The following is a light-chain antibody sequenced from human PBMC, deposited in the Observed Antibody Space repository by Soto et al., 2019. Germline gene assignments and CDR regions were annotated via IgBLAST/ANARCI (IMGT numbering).Light chain of an antibody. CDR2: AAS. Sequence: DIQLTQSPSFLSASVGDRVTITCRASQGISSLLAWHQQKPGKAPKLLIYAASTLQSGVPSRFSGSGSGTEFSLTISSLQPEDFATYFCQQLNDYPITFGQGTRLEIE. CDR1: QGISSL. V-gene: IGKV1-9*01. CDR3: QQLNDYPIT. J-gene: IGKJ5*01.